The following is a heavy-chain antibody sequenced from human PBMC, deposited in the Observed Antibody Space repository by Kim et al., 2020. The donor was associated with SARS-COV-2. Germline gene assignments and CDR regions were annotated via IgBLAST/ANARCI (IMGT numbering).Heavy chain of an antibody. CDR1: GGSIRSGDKF. CDR3: ARGRHMGA. J-gene: IGHJ4*02. Sequence: SETLSLTCSVSGGSIRSGDKFWTWIRQHPAKGLEWIGYISYSGNTHYSPSLRSRLSISVHTSKNQFSLELTSVTAADTAVYYCARGRHMGARGQESLV. CDR2: ISYSGNT. V-gene: IGHV4-31*03.